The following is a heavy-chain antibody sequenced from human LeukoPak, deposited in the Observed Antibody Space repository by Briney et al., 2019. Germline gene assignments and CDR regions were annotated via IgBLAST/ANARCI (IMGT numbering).Heavy chain of an antibody. Sequence: SETLSLTCGVSGCSISGTNWWSLVRQPPGQGLEWIGEISLAGQTNYNPSLNGRVTMSLDKSSNQLSLHLTSVTAADTATYYCSRESGPFCPFGYWGQGTLVIVSS. D-gene: IGHD1-26*01. J-gene: IGHJ4*02. CDR3: SRESGPFCPFGY. CDR2: ISLAGQT. CDR1: GCSISGTNW. V-gene: IGHV4/OR15-8*02.